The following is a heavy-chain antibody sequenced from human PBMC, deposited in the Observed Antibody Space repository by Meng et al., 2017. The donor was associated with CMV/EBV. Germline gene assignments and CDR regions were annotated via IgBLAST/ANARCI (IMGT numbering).Heavy chain of an antibody. CDR2: IIPIFGTA. CDR1: GGTFSSYA. Sequence: SVKVSCKASGGTFSSYAISWVRQAPGQGLEWMGGIIPIFGTANYAQKFQGRVTITTDESTSTAYMELSSLRSEDTAVYYCARDEGYCSSTSCEHYYGMDVWGQGTTVTVSS. J-gene: IGHJ6*02. V-gene: IGHV1-69*05. D-gene: IGHD2-2*01. CDR3: ARDEGYCSSTSCEHYYGMDV.